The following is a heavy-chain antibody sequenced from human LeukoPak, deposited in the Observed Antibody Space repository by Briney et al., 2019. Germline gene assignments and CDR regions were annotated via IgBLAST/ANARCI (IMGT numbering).Heavy chain of an antibody. J-gene: IGHJ6*02. V-gene: IGHV3-9*01. D-gene: IGHD4-23*01. Sequence: PGRSLRLSCAASGFTFDDYAMHWVRQAPGKGLEWVSGISWNSGSIGYADSVKGRFTISRDNAKNSLYLQMNSLRAEDTALYYCAKDIAYGGNSEYYYYGMDVWGQGTTVTVSS. CDR1: GFTFDDYA. CDR2: ISWNSGSI. CDR3: AKDIAYGGNSEYYYYGMDV.